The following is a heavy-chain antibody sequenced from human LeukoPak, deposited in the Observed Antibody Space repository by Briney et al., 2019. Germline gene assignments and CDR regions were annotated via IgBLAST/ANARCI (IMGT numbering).Heavy chain of an antibody. CDR3: ARDLSYYDSSGYGY. D-gene: IGHD3-22*01. CDR2: INPNSGGT. Sequence: GASVKVSCKASGYTFTGHYMHWVRQAPGQGLEWMGWINPNSGGTNYAQKFQGWVTMTRDTSISTAYMELSRLRSDDTAVYYCARDLSYYDSSGYGYWGQGTLVTVSS. CDR1: GYTFTGHY. J-gene: IGHJ4*02. V-gene: IGHV1-2*04.